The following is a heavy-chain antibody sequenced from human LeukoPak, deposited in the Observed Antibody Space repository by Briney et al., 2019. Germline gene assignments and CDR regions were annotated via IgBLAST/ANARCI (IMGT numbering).Heavy chain of an antibody. V-gene: IGHV4-34*01. CDR1: GGSFSGYY. CDR3: ARGQYYYDSSGYVSWFDP. J-gene: IGHJ5*02. CDR2: INHSGST. Sequence: PSETLSLTCAVYGGSFSGYYWSWIRQPPGKGLEWIGEINHSGSTNYNPSLKSRVTISVDTSKNQFSLKLSSVTAADTAVYYCARGQYYYDSSGYVSWFDPWGQGTLVTVSS. D-gene: IGHD3-22*01.